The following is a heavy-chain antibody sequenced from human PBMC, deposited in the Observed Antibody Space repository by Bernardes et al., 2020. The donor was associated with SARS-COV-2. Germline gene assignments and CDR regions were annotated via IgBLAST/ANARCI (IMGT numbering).Heavy chain of an antibody. CDR2: IYYSGST. V-gene: IGHV4-59*08. D-gene: IGHD4-17*01. CDR1: GGSISSYY. CDR3: ARYGDYPGGFDP. Sequence: ETLSLTCTVSGGSISSYYWSWIRQPPGKGLEWIGYIYYSGSTNYNPSLKSRVTISVDTSKNQFSLKLSSVTAADTAVYYCARYGDYPGGFDPWGQGTLVTVSS. J-gene: IGHJ5*02.